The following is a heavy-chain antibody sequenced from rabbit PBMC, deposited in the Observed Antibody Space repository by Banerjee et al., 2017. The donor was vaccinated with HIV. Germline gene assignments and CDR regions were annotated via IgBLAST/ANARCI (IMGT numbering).Heavy chain of an antibody. Sequence: QSLEESGGDLVKPEGSLTLTCTASGIDFSTYWYICWVRQAPGKGLDLIACIFTDSGSTWYVSWVNVRFTISRSTSLNTVDLKMTSLTAADTASYFCARDLAGVIGWNFNLWGQGTLVTVS. CDR1: GIDFSTYWY. CDR2: IFTDSGST. D-gene: IGHD4-1*01. V-gene: IGHV1S43*01. CDR3: ARDLAGVIGWNFNL. J-gene: IGHJ4*01.